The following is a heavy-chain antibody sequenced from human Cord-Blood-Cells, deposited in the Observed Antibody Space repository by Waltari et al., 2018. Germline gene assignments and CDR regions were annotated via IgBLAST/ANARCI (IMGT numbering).Heavy chain of an antibody. J-gene: IGHJ6*02. D-gene: IGHD2-2*02. Sequence: QVQLQQWGAGLLKPSETLSLTCAVHGGSFSGYYWRWIRQPPGKGLEWIGEINHSVSTNYNPSLKGRVTISVDTSKNQFSLKLSSVTAADTAVYYCARGYCSSTSCYTPFFYYYGMDVWGQGTTVTVSS. CDR3: ARGYCSSTSCYTPFFYYYGMDV. CDR1: GGSFSGYY. CDR2: INHSVST. V-gene: IGHV4-34*01.